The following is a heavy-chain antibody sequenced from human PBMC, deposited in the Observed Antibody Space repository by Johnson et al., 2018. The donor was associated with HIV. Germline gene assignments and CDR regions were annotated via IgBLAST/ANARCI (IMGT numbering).Heavy chain of an antibody. Sequence: QVQLVESGGGVVQPGRSLRLSCAASGFTFSSYAMHWVRQAPGKGLEWVAVISYDGSNRYYADSVKGRFTISRDNSKNTLYLQMNSLRAEDTAVYYCARVKQQVVMVGSDAFDIWGQGTMVTVSS. CDR3: ARVKQQVVMVGSDAFDI. CDR2: ISYDGSNR. D-gene: IGHD6-13*01. CDR1: GFTFSSYA. J-gene: IGHJ3*02. V-gene: IGHV3-30*04.